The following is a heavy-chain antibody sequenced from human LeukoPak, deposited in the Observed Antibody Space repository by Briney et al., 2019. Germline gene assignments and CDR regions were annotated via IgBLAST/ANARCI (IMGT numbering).Heavy chain of an antibody. V-gene: IGHV4-39*01. J-gene: IGHJ5*02. CDR2: MNYGGST. CDR1: GGSISSNDYF. Sequence: SETLSLTCTVSGGSISSNDYFWGWIRQPPGKGLEWIGSMNYGGSTHDNPSLKSRVTISVDTSKNQVSLKLSSVTAADTAVYYCARRVPGRSGNWCDPWGQGTLVTVSS. D-gene: IGHD2-2*01. CDR3: ARRVPGRSGNWCDP.